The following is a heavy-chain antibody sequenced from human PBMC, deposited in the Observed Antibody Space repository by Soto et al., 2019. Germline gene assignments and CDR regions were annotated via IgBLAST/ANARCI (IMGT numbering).Heavy chain of an antibody. Sequence: GGSLRLSCAASGFNFSSYTMNWVRQAPGKGLEWVSSISGDNRYIYYADSVKGRFTISRDDAKNSLYLQMNSLRADDTAVYYCARDRCSGGSCYRTYAFDIWGQGTMVTVSS. CDR1: GFNFSSYT. J-gene: IGHJ3*02. D-gene: IGHD2-15*01. CDR3: ARDRCSGGSCYRTYAFDI. CDR2: ISGDNRYI. V-gene: IGHV3-21*01.